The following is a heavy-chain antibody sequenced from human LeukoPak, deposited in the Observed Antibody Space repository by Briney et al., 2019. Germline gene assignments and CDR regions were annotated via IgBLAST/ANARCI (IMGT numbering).Heavy chain of an antibody. Sequence: SETLSLTCTVSGGSISDNYWSWIRQSPGKGLEWIGYIYYSGSTNYNPSLKSRITISIDMSKNQFSLKLSSVTAADTAVYYCAKSNGYGLVDIWGQGTMVTVSS. CDR1: GGSISDNY. CDR2: IYYSGST. CDR3: AKSNGYGLVDI. D-gene: IGHD3-10*01. V-gene: IGHV4-59*01. J-gene: IGHJ3*02.